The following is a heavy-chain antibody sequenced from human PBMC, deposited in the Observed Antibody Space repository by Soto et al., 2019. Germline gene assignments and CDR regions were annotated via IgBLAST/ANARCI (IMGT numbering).Heavy chain of an antibody. V-gene: IGHV3-23*01. CDR2: ISGSGGST. CDR1: GFTFSSYA. D-gene: IGHD3-16*01. CDR3: APXRLXXDSTGGSYYYYMDV. Sequence: EVQLLESGGGLVQPGGSLRLSCAASGFTFSSYAMSWVRQAPGKGLEWVSAISGSGGSTYYADSVKGRFTISRDNSKNTLYLQMXSLRAEDXAVYYXAPXRLXXDSTGGSYYYYMDVWGKGTTVTVSS. J-gene: IGHJ6*03.